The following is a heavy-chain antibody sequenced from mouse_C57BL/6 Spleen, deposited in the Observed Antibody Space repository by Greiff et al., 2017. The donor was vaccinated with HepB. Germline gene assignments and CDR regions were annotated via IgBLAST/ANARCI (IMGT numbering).Heavy chain of an antibody. CDR1: GFNFKDYY. CDR3: TIYYDYERGFDY. CDR2: IDPEDGDT. J-gene: IGHJ2*01. V-gene: IGHV14-1*01. Sequence: EVQLQQSGAELVRPGASVKLSCTASGFNFKDYYMHWVKQRPEQGLEWIGRIDPEDGDTEYAPKFQGKATMTADTSSNTAYLQLSSLTSEDTAVYYCTIYYDYERGFDYWGQGTTLTVSS. D-gene: IGHD2-4*01.